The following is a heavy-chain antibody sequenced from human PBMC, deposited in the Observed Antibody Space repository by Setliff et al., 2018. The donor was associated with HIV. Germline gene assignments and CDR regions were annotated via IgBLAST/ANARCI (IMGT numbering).Heavy chain of an antibody. V-gene: IGHV4-59*11. CDR2: IYYSGST. CDR1: GGSISGHY. J-gene: IGHJ5*02. D-gene: IGHD6-19*01. Sequence: KTSETLSLTCTVSGGSISGHYWSWIRQPPGKGLEWIGSIYYSGSTNYNPSLKSRVTISVDTSKNQFSLKLSSVTAADTAVYYCARDLAEQWLVHRYNWFDPWGQGTLVTVSS. CDR3: ARDLAEQWLVHRYNWFDP.